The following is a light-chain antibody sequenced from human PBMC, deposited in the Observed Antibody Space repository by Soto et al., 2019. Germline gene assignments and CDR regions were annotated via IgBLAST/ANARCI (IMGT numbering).Light chain of an antibody. CDR3: HQRYSWPLT. CDR1: QSVSSY. V-gene: IGKV3-11*01. J-gene: IGKJ4*01. CDR2: DAS. Sequence: ELVLTHSPATLSLSPGERATLSCRASQSVSSYLAWYQQKPGQAPRLLIYDASNRATGIPARFSGSGSGTDFTLTISSLEPEDFAVYYCHQRYSWPLTFGGGTKVDIK.